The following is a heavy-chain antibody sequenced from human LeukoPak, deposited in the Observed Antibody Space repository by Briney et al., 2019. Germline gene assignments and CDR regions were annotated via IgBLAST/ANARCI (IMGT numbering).Heavy chain of an antibody. Sequence: PSEPLSLTRTVSGGSIRIYYWTWPPHPPGKGGEWIGYIYYSGNTNYNPSLKSRVTMSVDTSKNQFSLKLTSVTAADTAVYYCARLSTGGTPFNWFDSWGEGALVTVSS. V-gene: IGHV4-59*08. CDR3: ARLSTGGTPFNWFDS. CDR1: GGSIRIYY. J-gene: IGHJ5*01. D-gene: IGHD6-13*01. CDR2: IYYSGNT.